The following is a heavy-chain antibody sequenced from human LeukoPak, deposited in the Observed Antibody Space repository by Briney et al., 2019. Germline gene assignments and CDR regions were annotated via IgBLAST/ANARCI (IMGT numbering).Heavy chain of an antibody. V-gene: IGHV3-30*18. D-gene: IGHD2-2*01. J-gene: IGHJ6*02. CDR2: ISYDGSNK. Sequence: GGSLRLSCAASGFTFSSYGMHWVRQAPGKGLEWVAVISYDGSNKYYADSVKGRFTISRDNSKNTLYLQMNSLRAEDAAVYYCAKAGHYCSSTSCRYYYHYYGMDVWGQGTTVTVSS. CDR1: GFTFSSYG. CDR3: AKAGHYCSSTSCRYYYHYYGMDV.